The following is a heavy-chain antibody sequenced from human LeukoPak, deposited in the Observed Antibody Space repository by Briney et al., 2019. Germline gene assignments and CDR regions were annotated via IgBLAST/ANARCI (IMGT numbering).Heavy chain of an antibody. CDR2: ISSGSSYI. CDR3: ARDLDYGDYVDY. CDR1: GFTFSSYS. J-gene: IGHJ4*02. V-gene: IGHV3-21*01. D-gene: IGHD4-17*01. Sequence: GGSLRLSCAASGFTFSSYSMNWVRQAPGKGLEWVSSISSGSSYIYYADSVKGRFTISRDNAKNSLYLQMNSLRAEDTAVYYCARDLDYGDYVDYWGQGTLVTVSS.